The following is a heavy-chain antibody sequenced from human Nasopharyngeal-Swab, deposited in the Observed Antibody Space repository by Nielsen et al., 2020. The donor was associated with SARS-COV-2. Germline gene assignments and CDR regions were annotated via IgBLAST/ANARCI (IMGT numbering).Heavy chain of an antibody. D-gene: IGHD6-19*01. J-gene: IGHJ4*02. CDR1: GFTFSSYE. V-gene: IGHV3-48*03. Sequence: GESLKISCAASGFTFSSYEMNWVRQAPGKGLEWVSYISSSGSTIYYADSVKGRFTISRDNARNSLYLQMNSLRDKDTAVYYCAREVAGMDHWGQGTLVTVSS. CDR3: AREVAGMDH. CDR2: ISSSGSTI.